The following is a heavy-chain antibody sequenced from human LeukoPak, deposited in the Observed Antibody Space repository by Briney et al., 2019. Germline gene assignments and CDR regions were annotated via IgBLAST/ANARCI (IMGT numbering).Heavy chain of an antibody. J-gene: IGHJ6*02. CDR2: ISSSGSTI. V-gene: IGHV3-11*01. CDR3: ARSDPITMVRGVTVYYYGMDV. Sequence: GGSLRLSCAASGFTFSDYYMSWIGQAPGKGLEWVSYISSSGSTIYYADSVKGRFTISRDNAKNSLYLQMISLRAEDTAVYYCARSDPITMVRGVTVYYYGMDVWGQGTRVTVSS. D-gene: IGHD3-10*01. CDR1: GFTFSDYY.